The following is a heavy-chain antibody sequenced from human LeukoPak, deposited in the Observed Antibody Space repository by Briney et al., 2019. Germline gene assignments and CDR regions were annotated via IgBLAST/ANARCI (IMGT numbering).Heavy chain of an antibody. Sequence: SETLSLTCTVSGGSISSHYWSWIRPPAGKGLEYIGRIHTSGITNYNPSLKSRVTMSGDKSKNQFSLKLSSVTAADTAVYYCARDLGSNYVYFDYWGQGSLVTVSS. CDR3: ARDLGSNYVYFDY. CDR2: IHTSGIT. V-gene: IGHV4-4*07. D-gene: IGHD1-26*01. J-gene: IGHJ4*02. CDR1: GGSISSHY.